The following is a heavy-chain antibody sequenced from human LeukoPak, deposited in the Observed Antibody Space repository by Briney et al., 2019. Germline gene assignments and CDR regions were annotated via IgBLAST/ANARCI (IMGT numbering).Heavy chain of an antibody. Sequence: ASVKVSCKASGYTFTAYYVHWVRQAPGQGLEWMGWITPNSGGTNYAQKFQGWVTMTRDTSISTAYMELSRLRSDDTAVYYCARDRGSPGDAFDIWGQGTMVTVSS. D-gene: IGHD6-19*01. V-gene: IGHV1-2*04. CDR1: GYTFTAYY. CDR3: ARDRGSPGDAFDI. J-gene: IGHJ3*02. CDR2: ITPNSGGT.